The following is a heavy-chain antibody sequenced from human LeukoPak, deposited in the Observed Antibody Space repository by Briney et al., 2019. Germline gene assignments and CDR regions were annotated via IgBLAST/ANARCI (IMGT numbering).Heavy chain of an antibody. CDR1: GGSISSYY. V-gene: IGHV4-59*01. CDR3: ARDRGYYDSSGYQGPYYYYYGMDV. CDR2: IYYSGST. J-gene: IGHJ6*02. Sequence: PSETLSLTCTVSGGSISSYYWSWIRQPPGKGLEWIGYIYYSGSTNYNPSLKSRVTISVDTSKNQFSLKLSSVTAADTAVYYCARDRGYYDSSGYQGPYYYYYGMDVWGQGTTVTVSS. D-gene: IGHD3-22*01.